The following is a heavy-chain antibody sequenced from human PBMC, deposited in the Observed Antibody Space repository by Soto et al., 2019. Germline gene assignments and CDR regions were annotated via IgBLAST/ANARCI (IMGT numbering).Heavy chain of an antibody. Sequence: QVQLVESGGGVVQPGGSLRLSCAASGFTFSYYGFHWVRQAPGKGLEWVAVMHTGGNEKYYVDSVKGRFTVSRDDSRNMVYLEMNGLRAEDTAEYFCARAADTTGHYSHFDLWGRGALVAVS. CDR1: GFTFSYYG. D-gene: IGHD3-9*01. CDR3: ARAADTTGHYSHFDL. CDR2: MHTGGNEK. V-gene: IGHV3-33*08. J-gene: IGHJ4*02.